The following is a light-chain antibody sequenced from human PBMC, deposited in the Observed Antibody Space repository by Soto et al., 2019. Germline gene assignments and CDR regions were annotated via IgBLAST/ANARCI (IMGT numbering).Light chain of an antibody. Sequence: QSVLTQPASVSGSPGQSITISCTGTSSDVGGYNSVSWYQQHPGKAPKLLIYAVSSRPAVVSNRFSGSKSGDSASLTIAGLQADDEADYYCNSYSATTTAYVFGSGTQLTVL. CDR2: AVS. V-gene: IGLV2-14*01. J-gene: IGLJ7*01. CDR3: NSYSATTTAYV. CDR1: SSDVGGYNS.